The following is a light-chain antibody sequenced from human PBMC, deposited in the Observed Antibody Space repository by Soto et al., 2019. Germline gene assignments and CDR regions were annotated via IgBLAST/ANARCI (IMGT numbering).Light chain of an antibody. CDR3: QQYNKWPPIT. J-gene: IGKJ5*01. V-gene: IGKV3-15*01. Sequence: EIVMTQSPATLSVSPGEGVALSCRASQSVSSNLAWYQQKPGQAPRLLIFGASTRATGIPARFSGSGSGTEFTLTISSLQSEDFAVYYCQQYNKWPPITFGQGTRLEIK. CDR1: QSVSSN. CDR2: GAS.